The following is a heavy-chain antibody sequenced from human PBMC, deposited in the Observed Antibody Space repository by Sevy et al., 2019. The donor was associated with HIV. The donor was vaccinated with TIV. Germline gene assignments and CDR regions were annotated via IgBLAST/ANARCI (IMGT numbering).Heavy chain of an antibody. D-gene: IGHD1-26*01. CDR2: INSDGSST. V-gene: IGHV3-74*01. Sequence: GGSLRLSCAASGFTFSSYWMHWVRQAPGKGLVWVSRINSDGSSTIYADSVKGRFTISRDNAKNTLYLQMNSLRAEDTAVYYCAREGAEWELLLERQQHYYGMDVWGQGTTVTVSS. J-gene: IGHJ6*02. CDR3: AREGAEWELLLERQQHYYGMDV. CDR1: GFTFSSYW.